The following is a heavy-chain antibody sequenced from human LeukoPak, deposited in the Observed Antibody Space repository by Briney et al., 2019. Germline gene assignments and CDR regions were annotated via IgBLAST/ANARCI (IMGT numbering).Heavy chain of an antibody. V-gene: IGHV3-11*06. CDR2: ISSGSDYT. D-gene: IGHD5/OR15-5a*01. CDR3: ARSAGRLSPIDD. J-gene: IGHJ4*02. CDR1: GFTFSDYY. Sequence: GGSLRLSCAASGFTFSDYYMSWIRQAPGKGLERVSYISSGSDYTNYADAVKGRFTISRDNAKNSLSLQMSSLRAEDTALYFCARSAGRLSPIDDWGQGTLVTVSS.